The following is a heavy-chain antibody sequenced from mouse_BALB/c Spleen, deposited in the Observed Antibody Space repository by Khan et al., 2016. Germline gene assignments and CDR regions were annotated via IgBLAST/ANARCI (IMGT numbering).Heavy chain of an antibody. V-gene: IGHV14-4*02. CDR1: GFNIKDYY. Sequence: VQLKQSGAELVRSGASVKLSCTASGFNIKDYYMHWVKQRPEQGLEWIGWIDPENGDTEYAPKFQGKATMTADTSSNTAYRQLSSLTSEDTAVXYCKAGDYNAMDYWGQGTSVTVAS. J-gene: IGHJ4*01. CDR2: IDPENGDT. CDR3: KAGDYNAMDY.